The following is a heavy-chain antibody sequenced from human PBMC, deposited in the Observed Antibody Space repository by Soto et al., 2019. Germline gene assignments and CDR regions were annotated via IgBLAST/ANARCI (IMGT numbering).Heavy chain of an antibody. V-gene: IGHV4-39*02. CDR3: AREGGYVDY. D-gene: IGHD1-1*01. J-gene: IGHJ4*02. CDR2: IDESGDS. CDR1: GGPIRSSIHY. Sequence: SETLSLTCTVSGGPIRSSIHYWVWIRQSPGTVLEWIGSIDESGDSYYNPSLKSRVTILVDTSKNQFSLKLMSVTGADSAIYYCAREGGYVDYWGQGTLVTVSS.